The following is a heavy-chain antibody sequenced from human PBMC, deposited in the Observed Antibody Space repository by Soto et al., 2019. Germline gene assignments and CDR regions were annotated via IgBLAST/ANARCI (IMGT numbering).Heavy chain of an antibody. V-gene: IGHV3-72*01. CDR3: ARHTGGGYDY. CDR1: GFIFSDYY. D-gene: IGHD3-16*01. CDR2: IRNRGNSFNA. Sequence: EVQLMESGGGLVQPGGSLRLSCAASGFIFSDYYMNWVRQVPGKGLEWVGRIRNRGNSFNAEYAATVKGRFSIYRAASKVSMYLQMNSLKSDDTAVYYCARHTGGGYDYWGQGALVTVSS. J-gene: IGHJ4*02.